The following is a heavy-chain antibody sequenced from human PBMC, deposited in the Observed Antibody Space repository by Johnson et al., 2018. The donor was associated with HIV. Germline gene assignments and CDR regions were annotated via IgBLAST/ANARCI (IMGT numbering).Heavy chain of an antibody. CDR1: GFIATSNY. D-gene: IGHD4-17*01. V-gene: IGHV3-11*01. CDR2: ISGSGGTM. Sequence: QVQLVESGGDLVKPGGSLRLSCAASGFIATSNYMTWVRQAPGKGLEWISYISGSGGTMYSADSVKGRFTISRNNDNNSIQLQMNNLRAEDTAVYYCATVTSPVTTARYGAFDIWGQGTMVTVSS. J-gene: IGHJ3*02. CDR3: ATVTSPVTTARYGAFDI.